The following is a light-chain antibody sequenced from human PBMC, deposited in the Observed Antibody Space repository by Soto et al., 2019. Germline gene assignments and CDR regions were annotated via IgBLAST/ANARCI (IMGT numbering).Light chain of an antibody. CDR1: SSDVGGYNY. V-gene: IGLV2-11*01. Sequence: QSALTQPRSVSGSPGQSVAISCTGTSSDVGGYNYVSWYQQHPGKVPKLMIYDVSNRPSGVPDRFSGSKSGNTAPLTISGLQAEDEADYYCCSYAGTYTLYVFGTGTKLTVL. CDR2: DVS. J-gene: IGLJ1*01. CDR3: CSYAGTYTLYV.